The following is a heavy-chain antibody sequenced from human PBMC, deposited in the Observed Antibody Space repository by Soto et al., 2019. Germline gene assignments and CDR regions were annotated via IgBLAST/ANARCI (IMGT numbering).Heavy chain of an antibody. V-gene: IGHV4-39*07. Sequence: SETLSLTCTVSGGSISSSSYYWGWIRQPPGKGLEWIGSIYYSGSTYYNPSLKSRVTISVDTSKNQFSLKLSSVTAAGTAVYYCASDRDGYMIDYRGQRTPVTVSS. D-gene: IGHD6-25*01. CDR2: IYYSGST. J-gene: IGHJ4*02. CDR3: ASDRDGYMIDY. CDR1: GGSISSSSYY.